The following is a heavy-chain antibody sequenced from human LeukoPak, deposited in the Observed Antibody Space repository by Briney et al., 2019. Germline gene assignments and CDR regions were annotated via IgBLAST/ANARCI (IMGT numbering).Heavy chain of an antibody. D-gene: IGHD5-18*01. CDR3: ARERGYSYGYY. CDR2: ITWDGGST. J-gene: IGHJ4*02. V-gene: IGHV3-43*01. Sequence: GGSLRLSCAASGFTFDDYTMHWVRQAPGKGLEWVSLITWDGGSTYYADSVKGRFTISRDNSKNSLYLQMNSLRAEDTAVYYCARERGYSYGYYWGRGTLVTVSS. CDR1: GFTFDDYT.